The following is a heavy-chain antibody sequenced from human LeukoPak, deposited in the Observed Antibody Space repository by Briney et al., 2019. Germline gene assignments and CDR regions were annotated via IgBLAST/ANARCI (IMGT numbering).Heavy chain of an antibody. D-gene: IGHD2-2*01. CDR3: ARGPPSRYCSGTSCYLMGYYYYYYMDV. CDR2: IYTSGST. J-gene: IGHJ6*03. V-gene: IGHV4-61*02. CDR1: GGSISSGSYY. Sequence: SETLSLTCTVSGGSISSGSYYWSWIRQPAGKGLEWIGRIYTSGSTNYNPSLKSRVTISVDTSKNQFSLKLSSVTAADKAVYYCARGPPSRYCSGTSCYLMGYYYYYYMDVWGKGTTVTVPS.